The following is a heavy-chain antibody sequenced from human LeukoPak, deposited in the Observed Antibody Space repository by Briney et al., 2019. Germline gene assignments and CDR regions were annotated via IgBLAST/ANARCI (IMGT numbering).Heavy chain of an antibody. V-gene: IGHV3-48*03. Sequence: GGSLRLSCAASGFTFSSYEMNWVRQAPGKGLEWVSYISNSGSTIYYADSVKGRFTISRDNAKNSLYLQMNSLRAEDTAVYYCAKYLGYTYGLDYWGQGTLVTVSS. CDR3: AKYLGYTYGLDY. CDR2: ISNSGSTI. D-gene: IGHD5-18*01. J-gene: IGHJ4*02. CDR1: GFTFSSYE.